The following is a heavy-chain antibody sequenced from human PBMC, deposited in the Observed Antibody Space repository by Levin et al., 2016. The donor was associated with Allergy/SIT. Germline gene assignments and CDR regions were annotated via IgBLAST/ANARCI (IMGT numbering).Heavy chain of an antibody. D-gene: IGHD3-16*01. CDR2: MYSGGGK. V-gene: IGHV3-53*04. J-gene: IGHJ3*02. Sequence: GGSLRLSCAASEFIVSTNYMGWVRQAPGKGLQCVSIMYSGGGKYHADSVKGRFTISRQNSKNMLYLEMNNLRPEDTAVYYCATTVLARGGAFDTWGQGTMVTVSS. CDR3: ATTVLARGGAFDT. CDR1: EFIVSTNY.